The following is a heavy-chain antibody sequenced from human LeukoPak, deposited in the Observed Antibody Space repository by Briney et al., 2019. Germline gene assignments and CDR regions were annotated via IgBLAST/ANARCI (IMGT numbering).Heavy chain of an antibody. CDR3: AGNYGPYYFDY. D-gene: IGHD3-10*01. CDR2: IWYDGSNK. Sequence: GGSLRLSCAASGFTFSNYGMHWVRQAPGKGLEWVAVIWYDGSNKYYADSVKGRFTISRDNSKNTLYLQMNSLRAKDTAVYYCAGNYGPYYFDYWGQGTLVTVSS. CDR1: GFTFSNYG. V-gene: IGHV3-33*01. J-gene: IGHJ4*02.